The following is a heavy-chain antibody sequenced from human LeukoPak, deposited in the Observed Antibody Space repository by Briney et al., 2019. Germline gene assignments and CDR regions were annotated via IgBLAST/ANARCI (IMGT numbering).Heavy chain of an antibody. CDR1: GGTFSSYA. D-gene: IGHD3-3*01. Sequence: SVKVSCKASGGTFSSYAISWVRQAPGQGLEWMGGIIPIFGTANYAQKFQGRVTITADESTSTAYMELSSLRSEDTAVYYCARGPVTIFGVVTLTRFYGMDVWGQGTAVTVSS. CDR2: IIPIFGTA. V-gene: IGHV1-69*13. J-gene: IGHJ6*02. CDR3: ARGPVTIFGVVTLTRFYGMDV.